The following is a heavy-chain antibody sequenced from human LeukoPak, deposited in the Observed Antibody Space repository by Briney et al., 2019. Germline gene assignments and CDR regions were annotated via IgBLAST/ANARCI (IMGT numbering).Heavy chain of an antibody. J-gene: IGHJ5*02. CDR1: AGSISSGGYY. CDR2: IYYSGST. Sequence: SETLSLTCTVSAGSISSGGYYWSWIRQHPGKGLEWNGYIYYSGSTYYNPSLKTRVTISVDTSKNQFSLKLSSVTAADTAVYYCARDHRSGSGSGPNWFDPWGQGTLVTVSS. D-gene: IGHD3-10*01. CDR3: ARDHRSGSGSGPNWFDP. V-gene: IGHV4-31*03.